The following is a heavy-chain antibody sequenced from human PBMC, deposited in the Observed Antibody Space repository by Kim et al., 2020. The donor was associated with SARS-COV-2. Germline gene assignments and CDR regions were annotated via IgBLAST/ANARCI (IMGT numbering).Heavy chain of an antibody. Sequence: GGSLRLSCAASGFTFSSYGMHWVRQAPGKGLEWVAVISYDGSNKYYADSVKGRFTISRDNSKNTLYLQMNSLRAEDTAVYYCAKDSGYCSGGSCTDYWG. CDR2: ISYDGSNK. CDR3: AKDSGYCSGGSCTDY. J-gene: IGHJ4*01. D-gene: IGHD2-15*01. V-gene: IGHV3-30*18. CDR1: GFTFSSYG.